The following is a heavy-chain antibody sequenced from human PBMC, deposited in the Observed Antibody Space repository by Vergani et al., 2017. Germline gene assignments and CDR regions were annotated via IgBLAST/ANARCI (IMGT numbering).Heavy chain of an antibody. J-gene: IGHJ5*02. Sequence: QVQLVQSGAEVKKPGASVKVSCKASGYTFTSYDINWVRQATGQGLEWMGWMNPNSGNTGYAQKFQGRVTMTRNTSISTAYMELSSLRSEDTAVYYCASSTYYDILTGWLWFDPWGQGTLVTVSS. CDR2: MNPNSGNT. CDR3: ASSTYYDILTGWLWFDP. CDR1: GYTFTSYD. V-gene: IGHV1-8*01. D-gene: IGHD3-9*01.